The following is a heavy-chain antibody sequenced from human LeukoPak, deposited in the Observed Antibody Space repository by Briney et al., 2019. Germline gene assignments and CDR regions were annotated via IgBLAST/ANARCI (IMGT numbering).Heavy chain of an antibody. CDR3: ARLESIAARRGDY. CDR1: GGTFSSYA. J-gene: IGHJ4*02. CDR2: IIPIFGTA. Sequence: SVKVSCKASGGTFSSYAISWMRQAPGQGLEWMGGIIPIFGTANYAQKFQGRVTITADESTSTAYMELSSLRSEDTAVYYCARLESIAARRGDYWGQGTLVTVSS. V-gene: IGHV1-69*13. D-gene: IGHD6-6*01.